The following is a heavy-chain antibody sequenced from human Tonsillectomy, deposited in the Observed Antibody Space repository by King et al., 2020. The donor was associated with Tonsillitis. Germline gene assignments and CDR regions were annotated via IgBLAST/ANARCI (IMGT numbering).Heavy chain of an antibody. CDR3: ASLTFMPTADTNAFDI. V-gene: IGHV3-30-3*01. CDR1: GFTFSSYA. J-gene: IGHJ3*02. D-gene: IGHD6-13*01. CDR2: ISYDGSNK. Sequence: VQLQESGGGVVQPGRSLRLSCAASGFTFSSYAMHWVRQAPGKGLEWVAVISYDGSNKYYADSVKGRFTISRDNFKNTLYLQMNSLRAEDTAVYYCASLTFMPTADTNAFDIWGQGTMVTVSS.